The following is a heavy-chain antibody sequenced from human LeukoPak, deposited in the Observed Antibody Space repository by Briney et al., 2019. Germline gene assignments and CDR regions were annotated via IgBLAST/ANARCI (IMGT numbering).Heavy chain of an antibody. D-gene: IGHD2-15*01. Sequence: GGSLRLSCAASGFTFSSYAMSWVRQAPGKGLEWVSAISGSGGSTYYADSVKGRFTISRDNSKNTLYLQMNSLRAEDTAVYYCAKAAYCSGGSCMYYSDYWGQGTLVTVSS. V-gene: IGHV3-23*01. CDR1: GFTFSSYA. J-gene: IGHJ4*02. CDR2: ISGSGGST. CDR3: AKAAYCSGGSCMYYSDY.